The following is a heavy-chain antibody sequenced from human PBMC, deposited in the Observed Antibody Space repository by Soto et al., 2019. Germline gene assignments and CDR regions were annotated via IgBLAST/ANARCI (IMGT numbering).Heavy chain of an antibody. J-gene: IGHJ5*02. V-gene: IGHV1-18*01. CDR2: ISAYNGNT. CDR3: ARDKDGCTNGVCENWFDP. D-gene: IGHD2-8*01. CDR1: GYTFTSYG. Sequence: ASVKVSCKASGYTFTSYGISWVRQAPGQGLEWMGWISAYNGNTNYAQKLQGRVTMTTDTSTSTAYMELRSLRSDDTAAYYCARDKDGCTNGVCENWFDPWGQGTLVTVSS.